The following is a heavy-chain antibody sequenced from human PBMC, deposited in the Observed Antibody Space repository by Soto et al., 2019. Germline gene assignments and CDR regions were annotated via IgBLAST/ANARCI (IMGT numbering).Heavy chain of an antibody. Sequence: SETLSLTCSVSGGTISSSNWWSWVRQLPGKGLEWIGEIYHSGSTNYNPSLKSRVTISVDKSTNQFSLKLSSVTAADTAVYYCSRERGEQWLIRGWSDPWGQGTLVT. J-gene: IGHJ5*02. CDR1: GGTISSSNW. D-gene: IGHD6-19*01. V-gene: IGHV4-4*02. CDR3: SRERGEQWLIRGWSDP. CDR2: IYHSGST.